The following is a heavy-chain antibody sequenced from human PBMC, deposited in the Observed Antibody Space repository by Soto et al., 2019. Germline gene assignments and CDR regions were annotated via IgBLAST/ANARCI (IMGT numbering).Heavy chain of an antibody. CDR1: GFSLSTSGMC. D-gene: IGHD3-22*01. CDR2: IDWDDDK. J-gene: IGHJ4*02. V-gene: IGHV2-70*01. CDR3: ARIIRDKVVISYFDY. Sequence: SGPTLVNPTQTLTLTCTFSGFSLSTSGMCVSWIRQPPGKALEWLALIDWDDDKCYSTSLKTRLTISKDTSKNQVVLTMTNMDPVDTATYYCARIIRDKVVISYFDYWGQGTLVTVSS.